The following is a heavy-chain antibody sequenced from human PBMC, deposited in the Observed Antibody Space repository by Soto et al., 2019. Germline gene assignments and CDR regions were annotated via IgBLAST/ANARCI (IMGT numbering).Heavy chain of an antibody. CDR3: ARDRSSSDY. V-gene: IGHV1-18*01. Sequence: QVQLVQSGAEVKKPGASVKVSCKTFGYTFTNYGISWVRQAPGQGLEWMGWISSYNGKTDYAQKFQGRVTMTTDTSTSKVLMELTSLRSDDTALSYCARDRSSSDYWGQGTLVTVSS. J-gene: IGHJ4*02. CDR1: GYTFTNYG. D-gene: IGHD6-6*01. CDR2: ISSYNGKT.